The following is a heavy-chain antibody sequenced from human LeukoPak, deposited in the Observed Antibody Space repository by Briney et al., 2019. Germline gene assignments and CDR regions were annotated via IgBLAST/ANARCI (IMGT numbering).Heavy chain of an antibody. CDR1: GFTFSSYW. CDR2: INSDGSST. V-gene: IGHV3-74*01. D-gene: IGHD1-1*01. Sequence: PGGSLRLSCAASGFTFSSYWMHWVRHAPGKGLVWVSRINSDGSSTSYADSVKGRFTISRDNAKNTLYLQMNSLRAEDTAVYYCARDATTGRFYGYWGQGTLVTVSS. CDR3: ARDATTGRFYGY. J-gene: IGHJ4*02.